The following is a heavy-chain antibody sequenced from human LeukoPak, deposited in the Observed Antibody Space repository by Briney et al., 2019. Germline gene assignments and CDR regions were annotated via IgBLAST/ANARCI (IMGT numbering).Heavy chain of an antibody. CDR2: IIPILGIA. D-gene: IGHD5-12*01. CDR3: ASGYDLRYYYGMDV. Sequence: GASVKVSCKVSGGTFSSYAISWVRQAPGQGLEWMGRIIPILGIANYAQKFQGRVTITADKSTSTAYMELSSLRSEDTAVYYCASGYDLRYYYGMDVWGQGTTVTVSS. V-gene: IGHV1-69*04. CDR1: GGTFSSYA. J-gene: IGHJ6*02.